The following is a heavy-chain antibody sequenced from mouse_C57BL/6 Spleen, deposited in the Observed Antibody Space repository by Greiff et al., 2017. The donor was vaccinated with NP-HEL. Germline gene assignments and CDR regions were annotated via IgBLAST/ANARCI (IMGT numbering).Heavy chain of an antibody. CDR3: ASPIYYGNFPFAY. V-gene: IGHV2-2*01. D-gene: IGHD2-1*01. J-gene: IGHJ3*01. CDR2: IWSGGST. Sequence: QIQLKESGPGLVQPSQSLSITCTVSGFSLTSYGVHWVRQSPGKGLEWLGVIWSGGSTDYNAAFISRLSISKDNSKSQVFFKMNSLQADDTAIYYCASPIYYGNFPFAYWGQGTLVTVSA. CDR1: GFSLTSYG.